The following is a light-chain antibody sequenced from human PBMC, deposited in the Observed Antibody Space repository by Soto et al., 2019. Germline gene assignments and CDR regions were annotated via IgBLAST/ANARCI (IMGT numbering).Light chain of an antibody. J-gene: IGKJ1*01. CDR3: QQYGNSPQT. CDR2: GAS. V-gene: IGKV3-20*01. Sequence: IGLTQSPGTLSLSPGERATLSCRASQSVSSSYLAWYQQKPGQAPRLLIYGASSRATGIPDRFSGSGSGTDFTLTISRLEPEDFAVYYCQQYGNSPQTFGQGTKVDI. CDR1: QSVSSSY.